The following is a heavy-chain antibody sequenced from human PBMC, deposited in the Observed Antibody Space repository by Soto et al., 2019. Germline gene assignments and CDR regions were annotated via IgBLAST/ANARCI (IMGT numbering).Heavy chain of an antibody. V-gene: IGHV1-18*01. CDR2: ISTYSGDT. D-gene: IGHD5-12*01. CDR3: ARHHGPTTSENWFDP. CDR1: GYTFFTYD. J-gene: IGHJ5*02. Sequence: QVPLVQSGVEVKPPGASVKVSCQASGYTFFTYDISWVRQAPGQGLEWMGWISTYSGDTKYAQKFQGRVTMTTDTSKTTAYLELRSLRSDDTAVYYCARHHGPTTSENWFDPWGQGTLVTVSS.